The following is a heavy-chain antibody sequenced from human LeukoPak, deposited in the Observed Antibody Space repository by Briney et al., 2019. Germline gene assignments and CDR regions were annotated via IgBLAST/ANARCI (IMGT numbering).Heavy chain of an antibody. CDR1: GYTFTSYG. D-gene: IGHD2-2*01. Sequence: GASVKVSCKASGYTFTSYGISWVRQALGQGLEWMGWISAYNGNTNYAQKLQGRVTMTTDTSTSTAYMELRSLRSDDTAVYYCARDGYCSSTSCYGYYYYMDVWGKGTTVTVSS. CDR3: ARDGYCSSTSCYGYYYYMDV. V-gene: IGHV1-18*01. CDR2: ISAYNGNT. J-gene: IGHJ6*03.